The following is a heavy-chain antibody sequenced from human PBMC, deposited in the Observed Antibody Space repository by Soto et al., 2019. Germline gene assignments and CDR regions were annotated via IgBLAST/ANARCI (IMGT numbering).Heavy chain of an antibody. J-gene: IGHJ4*02. CDR3: ARQGDYSDTSGYFYVFDH. Sequence: EXLVLTCTFSGASISSSTTYWSWIRQPTGKGLEWIGGVYKTGSTYYNPSFESRVTISVDPSKNQFSLKLNSVTAADTAVFYCARQGDYSDTSGYFYVFDHWGQGTLVTSPQ. CDR2: VYKTGST. V-gene: IGHV4-39*01. CDR1: GASISSSTTY. D-gene: IGHD3-22*01.